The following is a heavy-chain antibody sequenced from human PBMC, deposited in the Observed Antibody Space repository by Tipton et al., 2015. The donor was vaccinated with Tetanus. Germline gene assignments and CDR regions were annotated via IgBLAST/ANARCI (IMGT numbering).Heavy chain of an antibody. CDR3: ARERIEAFYYHGLDV. V-gene: IGHV4-59*01. D-gene: IGHD2-21*01. CDR1: GGSITSYY. Sequence: GLVKPSETLSLTCNVSGGSITSYYWNWIRQPPGKGLEWIAYIYQNGDANYNPSLQSRVTISVDTSKNQFSLQLAFVTAADTAIYYCARERIEAFYYHGLDVWGPGTTVTVSS. CDR2: IYQNGDA. J-gene: IGHJ6*02.